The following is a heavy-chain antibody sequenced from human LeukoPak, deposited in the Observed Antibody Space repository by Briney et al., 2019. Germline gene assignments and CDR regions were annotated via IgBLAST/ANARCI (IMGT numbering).Heavy chain of an antibody. CDR2: INPSGGST. Sequence: ASVKVSCKASGYTFTSYYMHWVRQAPGQGLEWMGIINPSGGSTSYAQKFQGRVTMTRDTSTRTVYMELSSLRSEDTAVYYCARVNSSSWYIGNYFDYWGQGTLVTVSS. V-gene: IGHV1-46*01. D-gene: IGHD6-13*01. CDR1: GYTFTSYY. CDR3: ARVNSSSWYIGNYFDY. J-gene: IGHJ4*02.